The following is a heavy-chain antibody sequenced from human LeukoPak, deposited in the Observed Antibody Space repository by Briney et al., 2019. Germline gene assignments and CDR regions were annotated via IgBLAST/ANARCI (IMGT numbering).Heavy chain of an antibody. D-gene: IGHD1-26*01. CDR1: GFTFSSYW. J-gene: IGHJ4*02. CDR2: IKQDGSEK. CDR3: ARGWRVGGLDY. Sequence: GGSLRLSCAAPGFTFSSYWMSWVREAPGKGLEWVANIKQDGSEKYYVDSVKGRFTISRDNAKNSLHLQMNSLRAEDTAVYYCARGWRVGGLDYWGQGTLVTVSS. V-gene: IGHV3-7*01.